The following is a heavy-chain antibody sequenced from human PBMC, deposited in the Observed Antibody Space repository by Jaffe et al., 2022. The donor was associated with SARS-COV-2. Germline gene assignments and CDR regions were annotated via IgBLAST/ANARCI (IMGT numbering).Heavy chain of an antibody. CDR2: ISYDGSDK. D-gene: IGHD2-15*01. CDR1: GFTFSSYG. J-gene: IGHJ4*02. V-gene: IGHV3-30*18. CDR3: AKDNDHCSGGSCRYFDY. Sequence: QVQLVESGGGVVQPGRSLRLSCAASGFTFSSYGMHWVRQAPGKGLEWVAVISYDGSDKYYADSVKGRFTISRDNSRNTLYLQMNSLRAEDTAVYYCAKDNDHCSGGSCRYFDYWGQGTLVTVSS.